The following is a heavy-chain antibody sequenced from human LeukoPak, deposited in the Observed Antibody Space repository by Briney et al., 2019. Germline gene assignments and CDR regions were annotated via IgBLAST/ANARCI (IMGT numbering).Heavy chain of an antibody. CDR2: IYTSGST. Sequence: SQTLSLTCTVSGGSISSGSYYWSWIRQPAGKGLEWIGRIYTSGSTNYNPSLKSRVTISVDTSKNQFSLKLSSVTAADTAVYYCASEILWFGEPVWGQGTLVTVSS. J-gene: IGHJ4*02. D-gene: IGHD3-10*01. CDR3: ASEILWFGEPV. V-gene: IGHV4-61*02. CDR1: GGSISSGSYY.